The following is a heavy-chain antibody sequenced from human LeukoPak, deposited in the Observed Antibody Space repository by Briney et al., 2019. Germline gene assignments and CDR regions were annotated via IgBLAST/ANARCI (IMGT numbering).Heavy chain of an antibody. CDR1: GYTFKTYA. V-gene: IGHV7-4-1*02. CDR2: INPSNGNP. D-gene: IGHD4-17*01. Sequence: ASVKVSCKSSGYTFKTYAINWLRQAPGQGLEWVGWINPSNGNPTYAQGFTGRFVFSLDTSVSTAFLHISSLQIEDTAVYYCARDAPDGRVTKFDYWGQGTLVTVSS. J-gene: IGHJ4*02. CDR3: ARDAPDGRVTKFDY.